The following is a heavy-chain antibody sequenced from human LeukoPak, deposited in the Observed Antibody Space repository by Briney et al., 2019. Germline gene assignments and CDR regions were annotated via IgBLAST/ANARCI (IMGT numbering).Heavy chain of an antibody. CDR3: ARCDYEYYYYGMDV. V-gene: IGHV3-53*04. CDR1: GFTASSNY. D-gene: IGHD4-17*01. J-gene: IGHJ6*02. Sequence: PPGGSLRLSCAASGFTASSNYMSWVRQAPGKGLEWVSVIYSGGSTYYADSVKGRFTISRHNSKNTLYLQMNSLRAEDTAVYYCARCDYEYYYYGMDVWGQGTTVTVSS. CDR2: IYSGGST.